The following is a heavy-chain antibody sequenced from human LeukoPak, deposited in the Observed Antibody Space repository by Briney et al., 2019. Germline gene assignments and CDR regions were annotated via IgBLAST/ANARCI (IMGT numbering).Heavy chain of an antibody. CDR1: GFTFSSYG. CDR2: IRYDGSNK. Sequence: GGSLRLSCAASGFTFSSYGMHWVRQAPGKGLEWVAFIRYDGSNKYYADSVKGRFTISRDNSKNTLYLQMNSLRAEDTAVYYCAKDKSGWYYYYYMDVWGKGTTVTVSS. J-gene: IGHJ6*03. CDR3: AKDKSGWYYYYYMDV. D-gene: IGHD6-19*01. V-gene: IGHV3-30*02.